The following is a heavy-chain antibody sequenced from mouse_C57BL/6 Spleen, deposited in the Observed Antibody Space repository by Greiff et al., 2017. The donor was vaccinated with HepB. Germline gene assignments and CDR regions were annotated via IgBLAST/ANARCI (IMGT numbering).Heavy chain of an antibody. J-gene: IGHJ3*01. D-gene: IGHD1-1*01. Sequence: VQLQQPGAELVRPGSSVKLSCKASGYTFTSYWMHWVKQRPIQGLEWIGNIDPSDSETHYNQKFKDKATLTVDKSSSTAYMQLSSLTSEDSAVYYCASSYYGSSQAWFAYWGQGTLVTVSA. V-gene: IGHV1-52*01. CDR3: ASSYYGSSQAWFAY. CDR2: IDPSDSET. CDR1: GYTFTSYW.